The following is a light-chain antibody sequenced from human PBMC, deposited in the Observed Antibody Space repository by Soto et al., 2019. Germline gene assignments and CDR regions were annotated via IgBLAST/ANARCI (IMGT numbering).Light chain of an antibody. CDR2: ATS. Sequence: DIQMTQSPSSLSASVGDRVTITCRASQSISTYLNWYQKRPGRAPKLLIYATSGLQTVVPSRFSGSGSGTDFPLTSSSAQPEYVATYYGQQGYSILTFGRGTKVEI. CDR1: QSISTY. V-gene: IGKV1-39*01. CDR3: QQGYSILT. J-gene: IGKJ4*01.